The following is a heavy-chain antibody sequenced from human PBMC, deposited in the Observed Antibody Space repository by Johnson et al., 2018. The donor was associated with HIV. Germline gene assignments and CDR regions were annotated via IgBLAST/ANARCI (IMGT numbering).Heavy chain of an antibody. CDR1: GFTFNNYG. CDR2: IRYDGGNK. J-gene: IGHJ3*02. CDR3: AGDSDSEKEEWPSDYDDFGRDYPGQDPRGVVGPFDI. D-gene: IGHD3-3*01. V-gene: IGHV3-30*02. Sequence: QVQLVESGGGVVQPVGSQRLSCAASGFTFNNYGMHWVRQAPGKGLEWVAFIRYDGGNKYYADSVKGRFTISRDNSKNTLYLQMNSLRAEDTAVYYCAGDSDSEKEEWPSDYDDFGRDYPGQDPRGVVGPFDIWGQGTMVTVSS.